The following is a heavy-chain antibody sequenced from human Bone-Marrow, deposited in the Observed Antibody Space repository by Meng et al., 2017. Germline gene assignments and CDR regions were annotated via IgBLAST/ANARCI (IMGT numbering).Heavy chain of an antibody. J-gene: IGHJ4*02. V-gene: IGHV4-34*01. Sequence: QVQLQQWGAGLLKPSETLSLPCAVYGGPFNVYYWSWIRQPPGKGLEWIGEINHSGSTNYNPSLKSRVTISVDTSKNQFSLKLSSVTAADTAVYYCARMMGIWGDDFWSGYSYYFDYWGQGTLVTVSS. CDR2: INHSGST. CDR3: ARMMGIWGDDFWSGYSYYFDY. D-gene: IGHD3-3*01. CDR1: GGPFNVYY.